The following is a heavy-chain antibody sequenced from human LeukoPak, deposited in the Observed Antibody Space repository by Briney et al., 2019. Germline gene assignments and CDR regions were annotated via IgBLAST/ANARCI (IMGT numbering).Heavy chain of an antibody. CDR1: GFTFDDYA. J-gene: IGHJ6*03. CDR3: ARGSVQLWLRDTYYYMDV. D-gene: IGHD5-18*01. Sequence: QTGGSLRLSCAASGFTFDDYAMNWVRQVPGRGLEWVSGINWNVRITEYADSVKDRFTISRQNTKNSLYLYMNNLGGEDTALYFCARGSVQLWLRDTYYYMDVWGKGTTVTVSS. CDR2: INWNVRIT. V-gene: IGHV3-20*04.